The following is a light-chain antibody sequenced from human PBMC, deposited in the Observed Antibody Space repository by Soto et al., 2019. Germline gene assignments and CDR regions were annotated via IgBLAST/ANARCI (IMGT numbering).Light chain of an antibody. CDR1: TGAVTSGHY. CDR2: DTS. Sequence: QAVVTQEPSLTVSPGGTGTLTCGSSTGAVTSGHYPHWFQQKPGQAPRTLIYDTSIKHSWTPARFSGSLLGGKAALTLSGAQPEDEADYSCLVIYTGVGEVFGTGTKVTVL. V-gene: IGLV7-46*01. J-gene: IGLJ1*01. CDR3: LVIYTGVGEV.